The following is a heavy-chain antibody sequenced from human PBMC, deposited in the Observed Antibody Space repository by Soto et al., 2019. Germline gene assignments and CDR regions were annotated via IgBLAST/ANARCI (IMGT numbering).Heavy chain of an antibody. CDR1: GFTFSSYS. V-gene: IGHV3-21*01. D-gene: IGHD5-12*01. CDR2: ISSSSSYI. J-gene: IGHJ4*02. CDR3: ARAERWLQLREFDY. Sequence: EVQLVESGGGLVKPGGSLRRSCAASGFTFSSYSMNWVRQAPGKGLEWVSSISSSSSYIYYADSVKGRFTISRDNAKNSLYLQMNSLRAEDTAVYYCARAERWLQLREFDYWGQGTLVTVSS.